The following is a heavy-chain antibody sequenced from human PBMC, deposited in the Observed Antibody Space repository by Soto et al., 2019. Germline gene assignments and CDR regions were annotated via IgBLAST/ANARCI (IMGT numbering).Heavy chain of an antibody. J-gene: IGHJ4*02. V-gene: IGHV1-69*02. CDR3: ARLVGTADCDY. CDR1: GGTFSSYT. Sequence: QVQLVQSGAEVKKPGSSVKVSCKASGGTFSSYTISWVRQAPGQGLEWMGRIIPILGIANYAQKFQGRVTLTAAKSPSTAYMERSSLRSEDTAVYSCARLVGTADCDYWGQGTLVTVSS. CDR2: IIPILGIA. D-gene: IGHD5-18*01.